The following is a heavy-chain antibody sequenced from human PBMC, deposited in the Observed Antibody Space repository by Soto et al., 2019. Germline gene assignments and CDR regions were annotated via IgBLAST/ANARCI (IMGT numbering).Heavy chain of an antibody. CDR1: GGTFSSYA. Sequence: GALVKVSCKASGGTFSSYAISWVRQAPGQGLEGMGGIIPIFGTANYAQKFQGRVTITADESTSTAYMELSSLRSEDTAVYYCARDRDGYNCFTDCYYGMDVWGQGTTVTVSS. V-gene: IGHV1-69*13. CDR2: IIPIFGTA. D-gene: IGHD5-12*01. CDR3: ARDRDGYNCFTDCYYGMDV. J-gene: IGHJ6*02.